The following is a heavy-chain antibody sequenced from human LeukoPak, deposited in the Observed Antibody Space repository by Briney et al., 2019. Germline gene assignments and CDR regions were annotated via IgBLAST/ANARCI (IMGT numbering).Heavy chain of an antibody. Sequence: ASVKVSCKASGYTFTSYGISWVRQPPGQGLEWMGWISAYNGNTNYAQKLQGRVTMTTDTSTSTAYMELRSLRSDDTAVYYCARGEISGGYYDSSAVGEFDYWGQGTLVTVSS. D-gene: IGHD3-22*01. CDR1: GYTFTSYG. J-gene: IGHJ4*02. CDR3: ARGEISGGYYDSSAVGEFDY. CDR2: ISAYNGNT. V-gene: IGHV1-18*01.